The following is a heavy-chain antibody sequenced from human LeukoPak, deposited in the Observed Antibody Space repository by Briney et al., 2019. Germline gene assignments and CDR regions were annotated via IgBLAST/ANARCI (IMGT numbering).Heavy chain of an antibody. V-gene: IGHV1-69*01. CDR2: IIPILGTA. Sequence: ASVKVSCKASGGTFSSYAISWVRQAPGQGLEWMGGIIPILGTANYAQKFQGRVTITADESTSTAYMELRSLRSGDTAVYYCARETGYSFGYYWGQRTLVTVSS. J-gene: IGHJ4*02. CDR3: ARETGYSFGYY. CDR1: GGTFSSYA. D-gene: IGHD5-18*01.